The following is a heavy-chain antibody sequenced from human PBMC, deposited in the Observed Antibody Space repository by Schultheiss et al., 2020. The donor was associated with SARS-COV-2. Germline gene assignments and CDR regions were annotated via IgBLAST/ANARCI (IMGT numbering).Heavy chain of an antibody. D-gene: IGHD3-3*01. CDR3: ARDAGRFLNY. Sequence: GGSLRLSCVGSGFSFSTYAMHWVRQAPGKGLEWVSAISGSGGSTYYADSVKGRFTISRDNSKNTLYLQMSSLRAEDTAVYYCARDAGRFLNYWGQGTLVTVSS. J-gene: IGHJ4*02. V-gene: IGHV3-23*01. CDR1: GFSFSTYA. CDR2: ISGSGGST.